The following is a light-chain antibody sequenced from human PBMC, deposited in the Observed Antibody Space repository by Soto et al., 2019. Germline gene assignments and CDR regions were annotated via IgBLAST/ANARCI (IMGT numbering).Light chain of an antibody. CDR3: QQYISYFPST. CDR1: QSISSW. V-gene: IGKV1-5*03. J-gene: IGKJ1*01. Sequence: DIQITQSPSTLAAPVGDRITITCRASQSISSWLAWCQQKPGKAPKLLIYEACSLDSGVPSWFSGSGSGTEFALTICSLQPGDFATYYCQQYISYFPSTFGQGTKVDI. CDR2: EAC.